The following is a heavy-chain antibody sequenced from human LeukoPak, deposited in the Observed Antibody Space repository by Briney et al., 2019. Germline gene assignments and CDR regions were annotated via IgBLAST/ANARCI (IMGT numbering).Heavy chain of an antibody. Sequence: GGSLRLSCAASGVIFSGYSMNWVRQAPGKGLEWVSSISSDNYIYYADSVKGRFTISRDNAENSLFLQMNSLRAEDTAVYYCARVRTIFGEGTFDYWGQGTLVTVSS. D-gene: IGHD3-3*01. CDR2: ISSDNYI. J-gene: IGHJ4*02. CDR3: ARVRTIFGEGTFDY. V-gene: IGHV3-21*01. CDR1: GVIFSGYS.